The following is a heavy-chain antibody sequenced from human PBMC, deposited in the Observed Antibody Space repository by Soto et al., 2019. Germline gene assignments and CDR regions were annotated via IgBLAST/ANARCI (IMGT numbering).Heavy chain of an antibody. J-gene: IGHJ6*02. Sequence: ASVKVSCKASGFTFTSSAVQWVRQARGRRLEWIGWIVVGSGNTNYAQKFQERVTITRDMSTSTAYMELSSLRSEDTAVYYCAAIGTIFGVVIPHYYYGMDVWGQGTTVTVSS. CDR2: IVVGSGNT. CDR1: GFTFTSSA. D-gene: IGHD3-3*01. CDR3: AAIGTIFGVVIPHYYYGMDV. V-gene: IGHV1-58*01.